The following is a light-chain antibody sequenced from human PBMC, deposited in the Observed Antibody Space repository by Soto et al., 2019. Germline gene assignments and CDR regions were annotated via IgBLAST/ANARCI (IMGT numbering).Light chain of an antibody. CDR2: EVS. V-gene: IGLV2-14*01. Sequence: QAVVTQPASVSGSPGQSITISCTGTSSDVGGYKYLSWYQQHPGKAPKLIIYEVSYRPSGVSNRFSGSKSGNTASLTISGLQAEDEADYYCSSYTSSSTLVFGTGTKLTVL. J-gene: IGLJ1*01. CDR3: SSYTSSSTLV. CDR1: SSDVGGYKY.